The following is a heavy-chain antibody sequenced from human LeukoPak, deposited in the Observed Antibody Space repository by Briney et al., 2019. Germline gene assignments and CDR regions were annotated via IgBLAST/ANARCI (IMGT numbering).Heavy chain of an antibody. CDR3: ARDREPYGDYGAFDI. CDR1: GGTFSSYA. J-gene: IGHJ3*02. Sequence: ASVKVSCRASGGTFSSYAISWVRQAPGQGLEWMGGIIPIFGTANYAQKFQDRVTITADESTSTAYMELSSLRSEDTAVYYCARDREPYGDYGAFDIWGQGTMVTVSS. V-gene: IGHV1-69*13. CDR2: IIPIFGTA. D-gene: IGHD4-17*01.